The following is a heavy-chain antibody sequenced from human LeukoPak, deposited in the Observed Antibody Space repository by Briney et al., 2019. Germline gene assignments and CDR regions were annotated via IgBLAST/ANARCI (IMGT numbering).Heavy chain of an antibody. CDR1: GFTFTSYG. V-gene: IGHV3-20*04. D-gene: IGHD6-13*01. CDR3: ASFIAAAAHGRGAFDI. CDR2: INWNGGST. Sequence: GGTLRLSCAASGFTFTSYGMSWVRQAPGKGLEWVSGINWNGGSTGYADSVKGRFTISRDNAKNSLYLQMNSLRAEDTALYYCASFIAAAAHGRGAFDIWGQGTMVTVSS. J-gene: IGHJ3*02.